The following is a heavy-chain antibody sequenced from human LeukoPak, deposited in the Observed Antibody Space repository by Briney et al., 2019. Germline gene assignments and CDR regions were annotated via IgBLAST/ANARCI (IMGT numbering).Heavy chain of an antibody. CDR3: AKGASPFDY. J-gene: IGHJ4*02. CDR2: IIGGDATI. V-gene: IGHV3-23*01. CDR1: GFPFSTYT. Sequence: GGSLRLSCAASGFPFSTYTVSWVRQAPGKGLQWVSSIIGGDATIYYAGSVKGRFTISRDISKNTLYLQMNSLRAEDTAIYYCAKGASPFDYLGQGTLVTVSS.